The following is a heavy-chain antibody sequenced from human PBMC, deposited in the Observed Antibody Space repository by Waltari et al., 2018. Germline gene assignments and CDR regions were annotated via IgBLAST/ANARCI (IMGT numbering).Heavy chain of an antibody. D-gene: IGHD2-2*01. CDR3: VRGFSTSPSSY. Sequence: EVQLVESGGGLVQPGASLRLACAASGFTFGSFWMHWVRQVSGKGLVWVASISDDGRRIGYADSVKGRFTISRDNAKNTLYLQMNRLRGDDTAVYYCVRGFSTSPSSYWGQGALVTVSS. V-gene: IGHV3-74*01. CDR2: ISDDGRRI. J-gene: IGHJ4*02. CDR1: GFTFGSFW.